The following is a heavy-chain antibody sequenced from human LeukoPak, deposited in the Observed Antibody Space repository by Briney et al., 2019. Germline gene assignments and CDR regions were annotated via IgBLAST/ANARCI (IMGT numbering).Heavy chain of an antibody. CDR3: ARRAGEYSHPYDY. CDR2: IYSGGNT. Sequence: GGSLRLSCAASGFAFSSYAMHWVRQAPGKGLEWVSFIYSGGNTHYSDSVKGRFTISRDNSKNTLYLQMNSLRAEDTAVYYCARRAGEYSHPYDYWGQGTLVTVSS. V-gene: IGHV3-53*01. J-gene: IGHJ4*02. CDR1: GFAFSSYA. D-gene: IGHD4-17*01.